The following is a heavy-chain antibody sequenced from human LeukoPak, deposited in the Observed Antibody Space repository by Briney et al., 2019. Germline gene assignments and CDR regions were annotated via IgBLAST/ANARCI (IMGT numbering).Heavy chain of an antibody. J-gene: IGHJ4*02. D-gene: IGHD4-11*01. CDR2: LYYSGST. Sequence: SETLSLTCNVSGGSISSSSYFWGWIRQPPGKGLEWIATLYYSGSTYYKSSLNSAVTMSKDTSKNQFSLKLRSVTAADTAVYYCASGLSMTTPFSFVYWGPGTLVTVSS. CDR1: GGSISSSSYF. V-gene: IGHV4-39*07. CDR3: ASGLSMTTPFSFVY.